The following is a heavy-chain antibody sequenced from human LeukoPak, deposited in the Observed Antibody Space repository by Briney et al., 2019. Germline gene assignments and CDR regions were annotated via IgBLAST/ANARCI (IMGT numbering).Heavy chain of an antibody. CDR3: ARDRVRGVTDY. Sequence: SETLSLTCTVSGGSISSGSYYWSWIRQPAGKGLEWIGRIYTSGSTNYNPSLKSRVTISVDTSKNQFSLKLSSVTAADTAVYYCARDRVRGVTDYWGQGTLVTVSS. CDR1: GGSISSGSYY. J-gene: IGHJ4*02. D-gene: IGHD3-10*01. CDR2: IYTSGST. V-gene: IGHV4-61*02.